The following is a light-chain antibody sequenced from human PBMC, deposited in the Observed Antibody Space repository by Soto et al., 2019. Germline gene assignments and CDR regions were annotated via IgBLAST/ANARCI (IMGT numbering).Light chain of an antibody. J-gene: IGKJ1*01. V-gene: IGKV3-20*01. Sequence: EIVLTQSPGTLSLSPGERATLSCRASQSVSSNYLGWYQQKPGQAPRLLIFGESSRATGIPDRFNGSGSGTDFTLTISRLEPEYFGVYYCQQYGSSPRTCGQGTKVEMK. CDR2: GES. CDR3: QQYGSSPRT. CDR1: QSVSSNY.